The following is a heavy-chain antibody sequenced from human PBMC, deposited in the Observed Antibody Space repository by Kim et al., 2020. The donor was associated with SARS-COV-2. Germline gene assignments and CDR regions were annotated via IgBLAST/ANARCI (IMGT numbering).Heavy chain of an antibody. CDR2: SYI. V-gene: IGHV3-21*01. J-gene: IGHJ5*02. Sequence: SYIYYADSVKGRFTISRDNAKNSLYLQMNSLRAEDTAVYYCASWTLGVDPWGQGTLVTVSS. D-gene: IGHD3-16*01. CDR3: ASWTLGVDP.